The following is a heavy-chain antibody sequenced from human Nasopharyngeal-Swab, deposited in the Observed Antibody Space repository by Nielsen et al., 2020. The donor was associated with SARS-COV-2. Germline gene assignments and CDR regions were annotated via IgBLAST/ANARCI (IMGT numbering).Heavy chain of an antibody. CDR2: IKSKTGGGTT. D-gene: IGHD5-18*01. Sequence: GGSLRLSCAASGFTFSNAWMSWVRQAPGKGLEWVGRIKSKTGGGTTDYAAPVKGRFTISRDDSKNTLYLQMNSLKTEDTAVYYCTTDREIQLWLKGYFDYWGQGTLVTVSS. CDR3: TTDREIQLWLKGYFDY. V-gene: IGHV3-15*01. J-gene: IGHJ4*02. CDR1: GFTFSNAW.